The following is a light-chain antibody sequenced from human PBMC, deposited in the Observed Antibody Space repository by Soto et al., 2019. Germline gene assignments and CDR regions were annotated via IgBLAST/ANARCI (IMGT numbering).Light chain of an antibody. J-gene: IGKJ1*01. CDR3: QHFKSYLWT. Sequence: DIRMTQSPSTLSASAGDRVTITCRASQSVSSWLAWYQQKPGKAPKLLIYKASSLESGVPSRFSGSGSGTEFTLTISSLQPDDFATYYCQHFKSYLWTFGQGTKVEIK. CDR1: QSVSSW. CDR2: KAS. V-gene: IGKV1-5*03.